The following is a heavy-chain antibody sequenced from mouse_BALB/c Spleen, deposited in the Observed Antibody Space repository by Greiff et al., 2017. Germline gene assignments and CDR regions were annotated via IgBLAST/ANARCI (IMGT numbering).Heavy chain of an antibody. J-gene: IGHJ4*01. Sequence: EVHLVESGGGLVQPGGSLKLSCAASGFTFSSYGMSWVRQTPDKRLELVATINSNGGSTYYPDSVKGRFTISRDNAKNTLYLQMSSLKSEDTAMYYCARGYYYGSSYKDYAMDYWGQGTSVTVSS. CDR1: GFTFSSYG. CDR2: INSNGGST. CDR3: ARGYYYGSSYKDYAMDY. V-gene: IGHV5-6-3*01. D-gene: IGHD1-1*01.